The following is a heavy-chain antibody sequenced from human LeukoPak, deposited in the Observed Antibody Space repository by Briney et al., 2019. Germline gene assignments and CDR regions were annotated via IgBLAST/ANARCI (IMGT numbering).Heavy chain of an antibody. D-gene: IGHD3-22*01. Sequence: PGGSLRLSCAASGFTFTTYSMSWVRQAPGKGLEWVSAISGGGDFSYYADSVTGRFTISRDNSKNTLYMQMDSLRAEDTAVYYCASGDTTGYSGDAFNIWGQGTMVTVSS. V-gene: IGHV3-23*01. J-gene: IGHJ3*02. CDR1: GFTFTTYS. CDR3: ASGDTTGYSGDAFNI. CDR2: ISGGGDFS.